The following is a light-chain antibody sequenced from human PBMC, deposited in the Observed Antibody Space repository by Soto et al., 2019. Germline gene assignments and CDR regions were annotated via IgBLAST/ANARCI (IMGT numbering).Light chain of an antibody. V-gene: IGKV3-20*01. CDR3: QQYDTSPGT. J-gene: IGKJ1*01. Sequence: VLTQSPGTLSLSPGERATLSCRASQSVRSRYLAWYQQKPGRAPRLLIYGASNRATGIPDRFSGSGSGTDFTLTVSRLEPADFAVYFCQQYDTSPGTFGQGTKVESK. CDR2: GAS. CDR1: QSVRSRY.